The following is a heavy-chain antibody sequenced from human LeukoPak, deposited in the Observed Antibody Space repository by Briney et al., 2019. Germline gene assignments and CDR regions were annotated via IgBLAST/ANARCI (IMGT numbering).Heavy chain of an antibody. CDR2: INHSGST. D-gene: IGHD3-10*01. J-gene: IGHJ4*02. Sequence: SETLSLTCAVYGGSFSGYYWSWIRLPPGKGLEWIGEINHSGSTNYNPSLKSRVTISVDTSKNQFSLKLSSVTAADTAVYYCASRDPYGSGSSDWGQGTLVTVSS. V-gene: IGHV4-34*01. CDR3: ASRDPYGSGSSD. CDR1: GGSFSGYY.